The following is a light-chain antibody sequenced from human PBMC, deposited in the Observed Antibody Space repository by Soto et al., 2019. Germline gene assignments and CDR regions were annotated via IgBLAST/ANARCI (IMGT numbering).Light chain of an antibody. CDR1: SNDIGGYNF. CDR2: DVT. V-gene: IGLV2-14*01. J-gene: IGLJ1*01. Sequence: QSVLTQPASVAGSPGQSITIPCNGTSNDIGGYNFVSWFQQHPGKAPKLLICDVTRRPSGVSDRFSGSKSGNTASRTISGLQAEDEADYYCNSYSGGNTLYVFGSGNKVTVL. CDR3: NSYSGGNTLYV.